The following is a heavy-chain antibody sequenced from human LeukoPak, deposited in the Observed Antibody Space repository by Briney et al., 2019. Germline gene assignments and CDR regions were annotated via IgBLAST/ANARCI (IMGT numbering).Heavy chain of an antibody. J-gene: IGHJ6*03. V-gene: IGHV1-69*04. CDR3: ARGNIVVSDYYYMDV. CDR1: GGTFSSYA. D-gene: IGHD2-2*01. Sequence: ASVKVSCKASGGTFSSYAISWVRQAPGQGLEWMGRIIPILGIANYAQKFQGRVTITADKSTSTAYLELSSLRSEDTAVYYCARGNIVVSDYYYMDVWGKGTKVTVSS. CDR2: IIPILGIA.